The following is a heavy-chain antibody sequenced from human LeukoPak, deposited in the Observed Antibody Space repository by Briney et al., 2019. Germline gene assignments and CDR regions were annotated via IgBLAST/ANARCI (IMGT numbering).Heavy chain of an antibody. Sequence: GGSLRLSCEASGFTLSNYWMNWVRQAPGKGLVWVSHINSDGSNIKYADSVKGRFTISGDNAKNTLYLQMNSLRAEDTAVYYCVRDGLGTSPYDCWGQGTLVTVSS. CDR2: INSDGSNI. CDR3: VRDGLGTSPYDC. V-gene: IGHV3-74*01. D-gene: IGHD7-27*01. J-gene: IGHJ4*02. CDR1: GFTLSNYW.